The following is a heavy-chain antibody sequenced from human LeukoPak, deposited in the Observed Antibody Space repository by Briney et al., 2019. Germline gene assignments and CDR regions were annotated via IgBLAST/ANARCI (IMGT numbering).Heavy chain of an antibody. CDR1: GYTFPSYF. V-gene: IGHV1-46*01. CDR2: INPTGGCT. Sequence: ASVKVSCKASGYTFPSYFMHWVRQAPGQGLEWMGIINPTGGCTTYAQKFQGRVTMTRDTSTSTVYMELSSLRSDDTAVYYCARTAARRFDCWGQGTLVTVSS. D-gene: IGHD6-6*01. CDR3: ARTAARRFDC. J-gene: IGHJ4*02.